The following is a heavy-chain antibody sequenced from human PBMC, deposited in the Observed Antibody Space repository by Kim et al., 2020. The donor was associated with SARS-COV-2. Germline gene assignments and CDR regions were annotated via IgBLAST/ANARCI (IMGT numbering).Heavy chain of an antibody. CDR1: GLSVSSSY. Sequence: GGSLRLSCAGSGLSVSSSYMTWVRQSPGMGLEWVSRIHTGGSTYYADSVRGRFIISRDNSKNTVYLQMNRVKAEDTAVYYCARARGMRLPMDVWGQGTTVTVSS. V-gene: IGHV3-66*01. D-gene: IGHD3-10*01. CDR3: ARARGMRLPMDV. CDR2: IHTGGST. J-gene: IGHJ6*02.